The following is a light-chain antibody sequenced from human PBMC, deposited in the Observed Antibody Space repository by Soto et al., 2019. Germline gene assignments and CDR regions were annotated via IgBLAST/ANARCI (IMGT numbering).Light chain of an antibody. J-gene: IGLJ2*01. V-gene: IGLV1-51*01. Sequence: QSVLTQPPSVSAAPGQKVTISCSGSSSNIGNGYVSWYQHLPGTAPKLLIYDNDKRPSGIPDRFSGSKSGTSATLGITGLQTGDEADYYCGTWDSSLSAGVFGGGTKLTVL. CDR2: DND. CDR1: SSNIGNGY. CDR3: GTWDSSLSAGV.